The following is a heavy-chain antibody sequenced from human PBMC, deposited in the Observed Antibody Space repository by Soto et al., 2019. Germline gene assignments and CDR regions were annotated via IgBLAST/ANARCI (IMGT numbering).Heavy chain of an antibody. CDR3: AHRPTVTSYDDQYNFDY. CDR2: IYWDDDK. Sequence: QITLKESGPTLVKPTKTLTLTCTFSGFSLSTSGVGVGWIRQPPGKALEWLALIYWDDDKRYSPFLKSRLTITKDTTKNQVVLTMTNMDPVDTATYYCAHRPTVTSYDDQYNFDYWGQGTLVTVSS. J-gene: IGHJ4*02. CDR1: GFSLSTSGVG. D-gene: IGHD4-17*01. V-gene: IGHV2-5*02.